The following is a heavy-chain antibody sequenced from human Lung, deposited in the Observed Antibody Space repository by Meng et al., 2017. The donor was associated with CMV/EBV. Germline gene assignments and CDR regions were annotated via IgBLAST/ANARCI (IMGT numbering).Heavy chain of an antibody. D-gene: IGHD3-3*01. CDR2: MNPNSGNT. CDR1: GYTFTSYD. V-gene: IGHV1-8*03. CDR3: ARVYTCRDDFWRNCYYYGMDV. J-gene: IGHJ6*02. Sequence: SXXVSXKASGYTFTSYDINWVRQATGQGLEWMGWMNPNSGNTGYAQKFQGRVTITRNTSISTAYMELSSLRSEDTAVYYCARVYTCRDDFWRNCYYYGMDVWGQGTXVTVSS.